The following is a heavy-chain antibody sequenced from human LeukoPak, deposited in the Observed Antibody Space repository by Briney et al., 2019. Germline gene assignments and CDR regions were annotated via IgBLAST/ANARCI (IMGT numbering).Heavy chain of an antibody. J-gene: IGHJ3*01. CDR3: AKSLYCGDDCF. D-gene: IGHD2-21*02. V-gene: IGHV4-34*01. CDR1: GVSFNYY. Sequence: KPSETLSLTCAVYGVSFNYYWSWIRQPPGKGLEWIGEINHSGITKYNPSLKSRVSISVDTSKNQFSLRLSAVTAADTAIYYCAKSLYCGDDCFWGPGTMVTVSS. CDR2: INHSGIT.